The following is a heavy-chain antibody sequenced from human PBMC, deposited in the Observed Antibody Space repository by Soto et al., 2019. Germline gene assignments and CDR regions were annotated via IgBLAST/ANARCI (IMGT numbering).Heavy chain of an antibody. D-gene: IGHD3-10*01. J-gene: IGHJ4*02. Sequence: SETLSLTCTVSGFSISSSNWWSWVPQPPGRGLEWIGEIYHSGSTNYKSSLKSRVTISLDKSKNQFSLRLSSVTAADTAVYYCASLVRYYDSGTYRPDDYWGQGTLVTVSS. CDR3: ASLVRYYDSGTYRPDDY. CDR1: GFSISSSNW. V-gene: IGHV4-4*02. CDR2: IYHSGST.